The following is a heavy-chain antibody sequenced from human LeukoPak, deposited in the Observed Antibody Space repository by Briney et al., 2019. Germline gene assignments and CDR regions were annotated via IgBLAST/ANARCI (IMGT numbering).Heavy chain of an antibody. CDR3: ARVDRDTEFFDY. D-gene: IGHD3-16*02. CDR2: ISSSSSIT. CDR1: GFTFNSCS. V-gene: IGHV3-48*04. J-gene: IGHJ4*02. Sequence: PGGSLRLSCAASGFTFNSCSMNWVRQAPGKGLEWVSYISSSSSITYNAASVKGRFTISRDNAKNSLYLQMNSLRAEDTAVYYCARVDRDTEFFDYWGQGTLVTVSS.